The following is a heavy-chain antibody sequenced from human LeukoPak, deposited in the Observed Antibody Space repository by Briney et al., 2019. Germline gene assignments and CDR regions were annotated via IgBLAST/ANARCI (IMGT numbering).Heavy chain of an antibody. CDR2: IYHSGTT. CDR3: ARHGRSYVA. CDR1: GDSISSGDYY. Sequence: KPSETLSLTCTVSGDSISSGDYYWTWIRQPPGKGLEWIGYIYHSGTTYYNSSLKSRVTISLDTSSNQFSLKVSSVTAADTAVYYCARHGRSYVAWGQGTLVTVSS. D-gene: IGHD1-26*01. V-gene: IGHV4-30-4*01. J-gene: IGHJ4*02.